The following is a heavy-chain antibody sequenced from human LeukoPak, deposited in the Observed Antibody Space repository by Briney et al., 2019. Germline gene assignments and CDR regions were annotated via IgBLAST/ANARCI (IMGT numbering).Heavy chain of an antibody. Sequence: ASVRVSCKASGYTFTGYYMHWVRQAPGQGLEWMGWINPNRGGTNYAQKFQGRVTMTRDTSISTAYMELSRLRSDDTAVYYCARDFQGDMIADYGMDVWGQGTTVTVSS. CDR3: ARDFQGDMIADYGMDV. J-gene: IGHJ6*02. CDR1: GYTFTGYY. D-gene: IGHD3-22*01. CDR2: INPNRGGT. V-gene: IGHV1-2*02.